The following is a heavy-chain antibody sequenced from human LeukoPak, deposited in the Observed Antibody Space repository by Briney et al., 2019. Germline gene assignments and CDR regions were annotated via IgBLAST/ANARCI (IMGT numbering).Heavy chain of an antibody. J-gene: IGHJ6*02. Sequence: SVKVPCKASGGTFSSYAISWVRQAPGQGLEWMGRIIPILGIANYAQKFQGRVTITADKSTSTAYMELSSLRSEDTAVYYCAREVRIAAAGSYYYGMDVWGQGTTVTVSS. CDR3: AREVRIAAAGSYYYGMDV. CDR1: GGTFSSYA. V-gene: IGHV1-69*04. CDR2: IIPILGIA. D-gene: IGHD6-13*01.